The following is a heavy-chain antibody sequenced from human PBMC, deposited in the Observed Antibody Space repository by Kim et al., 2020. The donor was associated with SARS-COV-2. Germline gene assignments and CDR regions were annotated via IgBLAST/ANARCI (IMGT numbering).Heavy chain of an antibody. D-gene: IGHD1-26*01. V-gene: IGHV3-49*03. CDR2: IRSKAYGGTT. J-gene: IGHJ2*01. Sequence: GGSLRLSCTASGFTFGDYAMSWFRQAPGKGLEWVGFIRSKAYGGTTEYAASVKGRFTISRDDSKSIAYLQMNSLKTEDTAVYYCTRDPSGSYYFWYFDLWGRGTLVTVSS. CDR1: GFTFGDYA. CDR3: TRDPSGSYYFWYFDL.